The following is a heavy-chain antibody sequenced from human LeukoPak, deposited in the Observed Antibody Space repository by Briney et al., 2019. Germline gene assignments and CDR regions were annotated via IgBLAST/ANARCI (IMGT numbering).Heavy chain of an antibody. CDR1: GYTFTSYD. CDR3: ARAGHYCSSTSCYPYFVQGSEFDY. V-gene: IGHV1-8*01. J-gene: IGHJ4*02. CDR2: MNPKSGNT. Sequence: ASVKVSCKASGYTFTSYDIYWVRQAPGQRLEWMGWMNPKSGNTGSAQKFQGRVTMTRDTSISTAYMELSRLRSDDTAVYYCARAGHYCSSTSCYPYFVQGSEFDYWGQGTLVTVSS. D-gene: IGHD2-2*01.